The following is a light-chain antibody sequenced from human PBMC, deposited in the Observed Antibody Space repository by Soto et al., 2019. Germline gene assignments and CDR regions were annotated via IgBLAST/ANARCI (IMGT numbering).Light chain of an antibody. CDR2: EVT. Sequence: QSALTQPASVSGSPGQSITISCSGTSSDVGFYNYVSWFQQYPGKAPNLMIFEVTNRPSGVSDRFSGSTSDNTASLTISGLQADDEGDYFCTSYTTSSTGVFGGGTQLTVL. CDR3: TSYTTSSTGV. CDR1: SSDVGFYNY. J-gene: IGLJ3*02. V-gene: IGLV2-14*01.